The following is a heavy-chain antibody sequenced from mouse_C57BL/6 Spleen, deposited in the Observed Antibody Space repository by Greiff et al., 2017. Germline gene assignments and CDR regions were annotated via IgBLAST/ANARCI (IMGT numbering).Heavy chain of an antibody. CDR3: TRRDDGYYGWFAY. Sequence: QVQLQQSGAELVRPGASVTLSCKASGYTFTDYEMHWVKQTPVHGLEWIGAIDPETGGTAYNQKFKGKAILTADKSSSTAYMELRSLTSEDSAVYYCTRRDDGYYGWFAYWGQGTLVTVSA. CDR1: GYTFTDYE. J-gene: IGHJ3*01. D-gene: IGHD2-3*01. CDR2: IDPETGGT. V-gene: IGHV1-15*01.